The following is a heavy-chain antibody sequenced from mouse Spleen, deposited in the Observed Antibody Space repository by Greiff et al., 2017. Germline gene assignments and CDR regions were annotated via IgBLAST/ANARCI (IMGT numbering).Heavy chain of an antibody. D-gene: IGHD2-12*01. CDR1: GYSFTDYN. V-gene: IGHV1-39*01. Sequence: VQLKESGPELVKPGASVKISCKASGYSFTDYNMNWVKQSNGKSLEWIGVINPNYGTTSYNQKFKGKATLTVDQSSSTAYMQLNSLTSEDSAVYYCARGNDDPYYYAMDYWGQGTSVTVSS. J-gene: IGHJ4*01. CDR2: INPNYGTT. CDR3: ARGNDDPYYYAMDY.